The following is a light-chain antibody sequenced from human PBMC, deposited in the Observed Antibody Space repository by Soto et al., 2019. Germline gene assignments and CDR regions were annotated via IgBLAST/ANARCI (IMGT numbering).Light chain of an antibody. CDR1: QSISSW. CDR2: KAS. J-gene: IGKJ1*01. Sequence: DIQMTQSPSTLSASVGDRCHITCRASQSISSWLAWYKQKPGKAPKLLIYKASSLESGVPSRFSGSGSGTEFTLTISSLKPDDFATYYCQQYNSHSTFGQGTQVDIK. V-gene: IGKV1-5*03. CDR3: QQYNSHST.